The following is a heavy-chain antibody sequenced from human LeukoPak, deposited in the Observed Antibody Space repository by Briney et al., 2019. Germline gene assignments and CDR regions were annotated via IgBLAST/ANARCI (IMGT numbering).Heavy chain of an antibody. CDR3: ARVNTEGSADY. CDR1: GGSISSYY. Sequence: PSETLSLTCTVSGGSISSYYWCWIRQPPGKGLEWIGFIYYSVTANYNPSLKSPVTISVDTSKNQFSLKLTSVTAADTAVYYCARVNTEGSADYWGQGTLVTVSS. J-gene: IGHJ4*02. D-gene: IGHD6-19*01. V-gene: IGHV4-59*01. CDR2: IYYSVTA.